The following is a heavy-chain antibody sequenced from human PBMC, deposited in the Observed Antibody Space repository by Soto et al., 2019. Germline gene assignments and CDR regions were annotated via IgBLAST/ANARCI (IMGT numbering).Heavy chain of an antibody. CDR1: GFTFVNYA. Sequence: GGSLRLSCAASGFTFVNYAMIWVRQAPGKGLEWVSAISGSGGNTFYADSVKGRFSISRDNSKNTLYLQMNSLRPEDTAVYYCAKQAPGVFDYWGQGTQVTVSS. CDR2: ISGSGGNT. V-gene: IGHV3-23*01. D-gene: IGHD2-8*01. CDR3: AKQAPGVFDY. J-gene: IGHJ4*02.